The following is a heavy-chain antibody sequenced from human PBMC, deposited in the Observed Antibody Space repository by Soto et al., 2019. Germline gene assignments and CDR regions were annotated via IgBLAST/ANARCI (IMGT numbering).Heavy chain of an antibody. CDR1: GGTFSSYA. D-gene: IGHD5-12*01. Sequence: QVQLVQSGAEVKKPGSSVKVSCKASGGTFSSYAISWVRQAPGQGLEWMGGIIPIFGTANYAQKFQGRVTITADKSTSTAYMDLPSLSSDDTALYYCATSRYDLGYYIDYLVQGTLVTVSS. CDR3: ATSRYDLGYYIDY. CDR2: IIPIFGTA. V-gene: IGHV1-69*06. J-gene: IGHJ4*02.